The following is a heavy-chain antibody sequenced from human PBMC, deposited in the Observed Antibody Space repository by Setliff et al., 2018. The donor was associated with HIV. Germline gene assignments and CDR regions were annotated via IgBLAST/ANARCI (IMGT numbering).Heavy chain of an antibody. CDR1: GGTFNRYT. CDR3: ARGYYDSSGYENWFDP. CDR2: IIITLDTA. D-gene: IGHD3-22*01. Sequence: SVKVSCKASGGTFNRYTISWVRRAPGQGLEWMGGIIITLDTADYAEKFQGRVTITADESTSTAYMELNSLRSEDTAVFYCARGYYDSSGYENWFDPWGQGTLVTVSS. J-gene: IGHJ5*02. V-gene: IGHV1-69*13.